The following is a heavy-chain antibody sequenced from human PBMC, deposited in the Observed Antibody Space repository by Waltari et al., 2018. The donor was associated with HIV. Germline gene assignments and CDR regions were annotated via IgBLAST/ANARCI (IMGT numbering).Heavy chain of an antibody. CDR1: GGSISSSSYF. D-gene: IGHD6-19*01. J-gene: IGHJ1*01. CDR2: IFYNGSA. Sequence: QLQLQESGPGLVQPSETLSLTCTVSGGSISSSSYFWGWLRQSPGQGLDWIGSIFYNGSANYNPSLKSRATLSVDTSKNQFSLKLNSVTAADTAVYYCARSPRGEQWLAYWGQGT. V-gene: IGHV4-39*01. CDR3: ARSPRGEQWLAY.